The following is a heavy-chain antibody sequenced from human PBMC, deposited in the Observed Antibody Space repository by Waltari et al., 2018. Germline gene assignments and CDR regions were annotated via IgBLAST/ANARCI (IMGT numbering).Heavy chain of an antibody. V-gene: IGHV3-15*01. Sequence: EVQLVESGGGLVKPGGSLRLSCAASGFTFSCADITWVRHTPGKGLEWLGRIRRNIDGGTAAYPASVKCRFTISRDDSKNTLYLQMDTLKTEDTALYYCTTFLGVVKPDSFDYWGQGTLVTVSS. CDR1: GFTFSCAD. J-gene: IGHJ4*02. CDR2: IRRNIDGGTA. CDR3: TTFLGVVKPDSFDY. D-gene: IGHD3-3*01.